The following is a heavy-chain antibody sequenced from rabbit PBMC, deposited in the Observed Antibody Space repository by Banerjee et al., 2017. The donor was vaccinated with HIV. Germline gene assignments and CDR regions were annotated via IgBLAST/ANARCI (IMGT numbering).Heavy chain of an antibody. J-gene: IGHJ4*01. CDR1: GFSFSSSYN. Sequence: QSLEESGGDLVKPGASLTLTCTASGFSFSSSYNMCWVRQAPGKGLVWIAWIGAGSSGNTAYASWAKGRFTIFKISSTTVTLQMTSLTAADTATYFCARDGAGYGYAPNLWGQGTLVTVS. D-gene: IGHD6-1*01. CDR2: IGAGSSGNT. V-gene: IGHV1S40*01. CDR3: ARDGAGYGYAPNL.